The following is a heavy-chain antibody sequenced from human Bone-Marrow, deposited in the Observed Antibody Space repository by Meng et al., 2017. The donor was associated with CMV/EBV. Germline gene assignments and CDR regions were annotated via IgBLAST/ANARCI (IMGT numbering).Heavy chain of an antibody. V-gene: IGHV3-30*04. CDR2: IRYDGNNK. CDR3: AREAQLSYAGSFQVDY. J-gene: IGHJ4*02. D-gene: IGHD2-8*01. Sequence: LSLTCAASGFTFSSYAMHWVRQAPGKGLEWVSFIRYDGNNKYYADSVRGRFTVSRDNSKNTLYLQMDSLRVEDTAVYYCAREAQLSYAGSFQVDYWGQGMLVTVSS. CDR1: GFTFSSYA.